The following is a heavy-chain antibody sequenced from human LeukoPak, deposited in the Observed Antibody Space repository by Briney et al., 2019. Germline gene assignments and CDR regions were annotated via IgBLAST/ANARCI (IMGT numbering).Heavy chain of an antibody. CDR3: ARSHILYYYDSSGTYAFDI. J-gene: IGHJ3*02. CDR2: IYYSGST. V-gene: IGHV4-59*08. Sequence: SPSETLSLTCTVSGGSISSYYWSWIRQPPGKGLEWIGYIYYSGSTNYNPSLKSRVTISVDTSKNQFSLKLSSVTAADTAVYYCARSHILYYYDSSGTYAFDIWGQGTMVTVSS. CDR1: GGSISSYY. D-gene: IGHD3-22*01.